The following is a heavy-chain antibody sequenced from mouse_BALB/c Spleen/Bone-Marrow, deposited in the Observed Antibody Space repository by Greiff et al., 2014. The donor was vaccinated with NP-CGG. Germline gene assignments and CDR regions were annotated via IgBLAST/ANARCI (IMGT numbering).Heavy chain of an antibody. V-gene: IGHV1-63*02. CDR1: GYTFTNCW. CDR2: IYPGGGYT. CDR3: ARRGTGVDY. J-gene: IGHJ2*01. D-gene: IGHD4-1*01. Sequence: VQLVESGAELVRPGTSVKISCKASGYTFTNCWLGWVKQRPGHGLEWIGDIYPGGGYTNYNEKFKGKATLTADTSSSTAYMQLSSLTSEDSAVYFCARRGTGVDYWGQGTTLTVSS.